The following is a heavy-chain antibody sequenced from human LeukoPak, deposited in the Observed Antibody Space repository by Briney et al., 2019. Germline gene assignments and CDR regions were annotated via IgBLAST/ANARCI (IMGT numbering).Heavy chain of an antibody. Sequence: SETLSLTCTVSGGSISSSSYYWGWIRQPPGKGLEWIGYIYHSGGTYYNPSLKSRVTISVDRSKNQFSLKLSSVTAADTAVYYCARADQWELLKYWGQGTLVTVSS. J-gene: IGHJ4*02. CDR1: GGSISSSSYY. CDR3: ARADQWELLKY. D-gene: IGHD1-26*01. CDR2: IYHSGGT. V-gene: IGHV4-30-2*01.